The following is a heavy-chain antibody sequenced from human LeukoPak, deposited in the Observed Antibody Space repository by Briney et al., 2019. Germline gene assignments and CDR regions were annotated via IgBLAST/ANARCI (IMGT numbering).Heavy chain of an antibody. CDR3: ARQRMVRGVIENFDY. CDR1: GGSISSGSYY. V-gene: IGHV4-61*02. J-gene: IGHJ4*02. CDR2: IYTSGST. D-gene: IGHD3-10*01. Sequence: PSETLSLTCTVSGGSISSGSYYWSWIRQPAGKGLEWIGRIYTSGSTNYNPSLKSRVTISVDTSKNQFSLKLSSVTAADTAVYYCARQRMVRGVIENFDYWGQGTLVTVSS.